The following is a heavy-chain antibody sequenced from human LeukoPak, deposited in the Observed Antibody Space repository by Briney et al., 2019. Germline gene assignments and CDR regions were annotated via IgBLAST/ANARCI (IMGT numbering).Heavy chain of an antibody. J-gene: IGHJ6*03. V-gene: IGHV4-61*02. CDR1: GGSISSGSYY. CDR2: IYTSGST. Sequence: PSETLSLTCTVSGGSISSGSYYWSWIRQPAGKGLEWIGRIYTSGSTNYNPSLKSRVTISVDTSKNQFSLKLSSATAADTAVYYCARDWGVGNYYYYMDVWGKGTTVTVSS. CDR3: ARDWGVGNYYYYMDV. D-gene: IGHD3-10*01.